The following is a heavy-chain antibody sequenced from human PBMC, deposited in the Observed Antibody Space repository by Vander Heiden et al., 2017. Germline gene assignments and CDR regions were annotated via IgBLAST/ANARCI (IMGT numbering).Heavy chain of an antibody. Sequence: QVQLVQSGAEVTKPGSSVKVSCKASGGPFSSYAISWVGQAPGQGLEWMGGIIPIFGTANYAQKFQARVTITADESTSTAYMELSILRSEDTAVYYCARVGATFERGDIYGSGVYGMDVWGQGTTVTVSS. J-gene: IGHJ6*02. CDR3: ARVGATFERGDIYGSGVYGMDV. CDR1: GGPFSSYA. D-gene: IGHD5-18*01. V-gene: IGHV1-69*01. CDR2: IIPIFGTA.